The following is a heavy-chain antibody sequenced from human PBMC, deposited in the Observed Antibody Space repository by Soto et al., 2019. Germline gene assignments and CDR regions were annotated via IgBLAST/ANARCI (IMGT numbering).Heavy chain of an antibody. J-gene: IGHJ4*02. D-gene: IGHD3-22*01. CDR2: IKQDGSEN. Sequence: EVQLVESGGGLVQPGGSLRLSCVASGFTFSRYWMSWVRQAPGKGPEWVANIKQDGSENYYVDSVKGRFTISRDNAKNSLYLQMNSLRAEDTAVYYCARSTHYYDSSGYFHDDYWGQGTLVTVSS. CDR3: ARSTHYYDSSGYFHDDY. CDR1: GFTFSRYW. V-gene: IGHV3-7*01.